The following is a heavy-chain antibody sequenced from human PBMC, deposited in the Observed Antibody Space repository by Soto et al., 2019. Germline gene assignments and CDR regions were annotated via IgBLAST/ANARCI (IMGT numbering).Heavy chain of an antibody. CDR2: ISGDGKTT. J-gene: IGHJ6*02. D-gene: IGHD2-8*02. Sequence: EVQVLESGGGLLQPGGSLRLSCVASGFTFNAHAMTWVRQGPGMGLEWTSTISGDGKTTHYADSVKGRFTVSRDNSKNTLSLLMNSLRAEDTATYYCVKDWTGNKCPCLDVWGQGTTVTVSS. V-gene: IGHV3-23*01. CDR3: VKDWTGNKCPCLDV. CDR1: GFTFNAHA.